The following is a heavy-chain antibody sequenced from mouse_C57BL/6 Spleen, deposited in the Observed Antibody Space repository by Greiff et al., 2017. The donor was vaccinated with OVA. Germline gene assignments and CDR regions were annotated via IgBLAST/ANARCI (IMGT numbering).Heavy chain of an antibody. J-gene: IGHJ2*01. CDR1: GYSFTSYY. CDR3: APLYYGSSPYYFDY. D-gene: IGHD1-1*01. CDR2: IYPGSGNT. V-gene: IGHV1-66*01. Sequence: VQLQQSGPELVKPGASVKISCKASGYSFTSYYIHWVKQRPGQGLEWIGWIYPGSGNTKYNEKFKGKATLTVDKSSSTAYMQLSSLTSEDSAVYYCAPLYYGSSPYYFDYWGQGTTLTVSS.